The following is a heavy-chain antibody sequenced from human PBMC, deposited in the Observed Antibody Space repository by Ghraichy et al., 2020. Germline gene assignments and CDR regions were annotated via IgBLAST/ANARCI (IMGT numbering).Heavy chain of an antibody. J-gene: IGHJ4*02. D-gene: IGHD3-22*01. V-gene: IGHV4-39*01. CDR1: GGSISSSSYY. Sequence: SETLSLTCTVSGGSISSSSYYWGWIRQPPGKGLEWIGSIYYSGSTYYNPSLKSRVTISVDTSKNQFSLKLSSVTAADTAVYYCARQGYYYDSSGYFGTLSDYWGQGTLVTVSS. CDR3: ARQGYYYDSSGYFGTLSDY. CDR2: IYYSGST.